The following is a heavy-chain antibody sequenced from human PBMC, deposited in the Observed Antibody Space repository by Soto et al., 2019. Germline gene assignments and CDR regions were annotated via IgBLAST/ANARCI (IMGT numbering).Heavy chain of an antibody. CDR3: ARGRYYYDSSGYSTQSDY. Sequence: ASVKVSCKASGYTFTSYGISWARQAPGQGLEWMGWISAYNGNTNYAQKLQGRVTMTTDTSTSTAYMELRSLRSDDTAVYYCARGRYYYDSSGYSTQSDYWGQGTLVTVSS. J-gene: IGHJ4*02. CDR2: ISAYNGNT. D-gene: IGHD3-22*01. CDR1: GYTFTSYG. V-gene: IGHV1-18*01.